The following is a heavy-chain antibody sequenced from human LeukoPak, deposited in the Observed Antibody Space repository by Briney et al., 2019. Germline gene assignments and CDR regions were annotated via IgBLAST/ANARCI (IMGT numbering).Heavy chain of an antibody. D-gene: IGHD3-10*01. V-gene: IGHV1-2*02. Sequence: ASVKVSCKASGYTFTGYYMHWVRQAPGQGLEWMGWINPNSGGTNYAQKFQGRVTMTRDTSISTAYMELSRLRSDDTAVYYCARSAMVRGIIILGWFDPWGQGTLVTVSS. J-gene: IGHJ5*02. CDR1: GYTFTGYY. CDR2: INPNSGGT. CDR3: ARSAMVRGIIILGWFDP.